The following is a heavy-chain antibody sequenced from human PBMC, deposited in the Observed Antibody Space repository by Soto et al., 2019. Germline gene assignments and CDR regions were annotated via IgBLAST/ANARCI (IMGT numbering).Heavy chain of an antibody. CDR1: GYDFTTYG. Sequence: QVHLVQSGAEVKNPGASVKVSCKGSGYDFTTYGITWVRQAPGQGLEWMAWISAHNGNTNYAPNLQGRVTVTRDTSTSTTYIERRSLRSADTAVYYCGRGRYGDYWGQGALVTVSS. V-gene: IGHV1-18*01. CDR2: ISAHNGNT. D-gene: IGHD1-1*01. J-gene: IGHJ4*02. CDR3: GRGRYGDY.